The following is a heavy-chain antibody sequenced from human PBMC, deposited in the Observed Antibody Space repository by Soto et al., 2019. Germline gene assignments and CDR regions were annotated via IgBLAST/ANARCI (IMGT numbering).Heavy chain of an antibody. CDR2: ISSSSSTI. D-gene: IGHD2-21*02. CDR1: GFTVSSYS. V-gene: IGHV3-48*02. CDR3: AREYRLAYCGGDCYDNFDY. Sequence: PGGSLRLSCAASGFTVSSYSMNWVRQAPGKGLEWVSYISSSSSTIYYADSVKGRFTISRDNAKNSLYLQMNSLRDEDTAVYYCAREYRLAYCGGDCYDNFDYWGQGTLVTVSS. J-gene: IGHJ4*02.